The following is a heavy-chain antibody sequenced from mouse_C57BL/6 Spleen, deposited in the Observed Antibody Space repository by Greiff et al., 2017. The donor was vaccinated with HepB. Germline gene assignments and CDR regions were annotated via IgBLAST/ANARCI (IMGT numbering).Heavy chain of an antibody. D-gene: IGHD3-2*02. J-gene: IGHJ4*01. CDR1: GFSFNTYA. V-gene: IGHV10-1*01. CDR3: VRHGSSGYVEDYAMDY. Sequence: ESGGGLVQPKGSLKLSCAASGFSFNTYAMNWVRQAPGKGLEWVARIRSKSNNYATSYADSVKDRFTISRDDSESMLYLQMNNLKTEDTAMYYCVRHGSSGYVEDYAMDYWGQGTSVTVSS. CDR2: IRSKSNNYAT.